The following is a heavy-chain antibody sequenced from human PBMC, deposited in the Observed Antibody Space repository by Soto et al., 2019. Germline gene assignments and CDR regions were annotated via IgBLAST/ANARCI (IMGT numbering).Heavy chain of an antibody. CDR2: IKSKTDGGTI. Sequence: EVQLVESGGGLGKPGGSLRLSCEASGLTFTNAWMTWVRQAPGKGLEWVGRIKSKTDGGTIDYAAPVKGRFSISRDDSKNTLYLQMNSLKTEDTAVYYCVNSGYHHGVDVWGQGTTVIVSS. V-gene: IGHV3-15*07. D-gene: IGHD6-25*01. CDR3: VNSGYHHGVDV. CDR1: GLTFTNAW. J-gene: IGHJ6*02.